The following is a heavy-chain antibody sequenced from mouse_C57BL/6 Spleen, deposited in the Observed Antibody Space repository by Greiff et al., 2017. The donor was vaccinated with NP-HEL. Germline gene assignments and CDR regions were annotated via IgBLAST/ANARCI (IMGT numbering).Heavy chain of an antibody. CDR2: ISSGSSTI. D-gene: IGHD1-1*01. CDR3: ARQITTVVYWYLDV. V-gene: IGHV5-17*01. Sequence: EVQRVESGGGLVKPGGSLKLSCAASGFTFSDYGMHWVRQAPEKGLEWVAYISSGSSTIYYADTVKGRFTISRDNAKTTLSLQMTSLRSEDTAMYYCARQITTVVYWYLDVWGTGTTVTVSS. J-gene: IGHJ1*03. CDR1: GFTFSDYG.